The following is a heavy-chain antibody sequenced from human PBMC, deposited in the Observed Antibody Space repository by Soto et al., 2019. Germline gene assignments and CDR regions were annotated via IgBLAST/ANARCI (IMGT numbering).Heavy chain of an antibody. D-gene: IGHD2-2*01. V-gene: IGHV4-39*01. J-gene: IGHJ4*02. Sequence: KTSETLSLTCTVSGGSISSSAYYWGWIRQSPGRGLEWIGIIHNSGSTYYNSSLKSRVTISVDTSNNHFSLRLSSMTAADTAVYFCARQAVTRLSFDFWGQGSLVTVSS. CDR3: ARQAVTRLSFDF. CDR2: IHNSGST. CDR1: GGSISSSAYY.